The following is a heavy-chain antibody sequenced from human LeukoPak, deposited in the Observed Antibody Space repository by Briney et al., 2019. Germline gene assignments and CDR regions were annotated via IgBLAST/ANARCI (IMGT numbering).Heavy chain of an antibody. CDR1: GYTLTELS. D-gene: IGHD3-3*01. J-gene: IGHJ6*03. CDR3: AREGPRAIFGVEYYYYYMDV. CDR2: IIPIFGTA. Sequence: SVKVSCKVSGYTLTELSMHWVRQAPGQGLEWMGGIIPIFGTANYAQKFQGRVTIATDESTSTAYMELSSLRSEDTAVYYCAREGPRAIFGVEYYYYYMDVWGKGTTVTVSS. V-gene: IGHV1-69*05.